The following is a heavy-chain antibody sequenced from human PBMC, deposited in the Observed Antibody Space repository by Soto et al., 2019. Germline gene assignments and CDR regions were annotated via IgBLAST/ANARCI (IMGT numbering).Heavy chain of an antibody. V-gene: IGHV1-24*01. CDR3: VTVGSTLNTSQSCY. D-gene: IGHD1-26*01. CDR2: FDPADGES. CDR1: GYSLSEFS. Sequence: ASVKVSCKVSGYSLSEFSMHWVRQAAGRGLEWMGGFDPADGESIYAQKFQGRVTMTEDTSTDTASMELSSLRSEDTAVYYCVTVGSTLNTSQSCYRGQRSRGTVAS. J-gene: IGHJ1*01.